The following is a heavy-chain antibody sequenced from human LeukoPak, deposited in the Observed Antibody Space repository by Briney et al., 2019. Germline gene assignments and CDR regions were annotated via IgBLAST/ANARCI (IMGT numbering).Heavy chain of an antibody. CDR3: ARHNYYDSSGWRFDAFDI. CDR1: GGSISSSSYY. CDR2: IYYSGST. J-gene: IGHJ3*02. D-gene: IGHD3-22*01. V-gene: IGHV4-39*01. Sequence: SETLSLTCTVSGGSISSSSYYWGWIRQPPGKGLEWIGSIYYSGSTYYNPSLKSRVTISVDTSKNQFSLKLSSVTAADTAVYHCARHNYYDSSGWRFDAFDIWGQGTMVTVSS.